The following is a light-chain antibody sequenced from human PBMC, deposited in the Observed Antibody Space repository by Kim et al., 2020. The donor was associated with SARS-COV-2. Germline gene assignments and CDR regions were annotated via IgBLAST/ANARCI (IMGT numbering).Light chain of an antibody. Sequence: IVMTQSPLSLSVTLGEPASISCWSSQSLVCSDGNSYLHWYLQKPGHSPQLLIHLGSNRASGVPDRFSGRGSGTDFTLKISRVEAEDLGIYYCMQDLQGPLTFGGGTKVDIK. V-gene: IGKV2-28*01. CDR3: MQDLQGPLT. CDR2: LGS. CDR1: QSLVCSDGNSY. J-gene: IGKJ4*01.